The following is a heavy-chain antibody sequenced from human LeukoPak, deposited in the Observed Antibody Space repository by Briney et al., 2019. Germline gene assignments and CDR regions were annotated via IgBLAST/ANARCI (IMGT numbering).Heavy chain of an antibody. D-gene: IGHD1-20*01. CDR1: GGSISSYY. CDR3: ARVGVMYNWNYVDY. J-gene: IGHJ4*02. Sequence: SETLSLTCTASGGSISSYYWSWIRQPSGKGLEWIGYIYYSGSTNYNPSLKSRVTISVDTSKNQFSLKLSSVTAADTAVYYCARVGVMYNWNYVDYWGQGTLVTVSS. V-gene: IGHV4-59*12. CDR2: IYYSGST.